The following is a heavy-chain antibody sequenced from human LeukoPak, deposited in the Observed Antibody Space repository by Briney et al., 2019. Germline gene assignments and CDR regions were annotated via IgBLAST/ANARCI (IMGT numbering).Heavy chain of an antibody. D-gene: IGHD1-26*01. V-gene: IGHV3-53*01. J-gene: IGHJ3*02. Sequence: PGGSLRLSCAASGFTVSSNYMSWVRQAPGKGLEWVSVIYSGGSTYYADSVKGRFTISRDNSKNTLYLQMNSLRAEDTAVYYCARDSRFLGKLSGSYLDAIDIWGQGTMVTVSS. CDR2: IYSGGST. CDR3: ARDSRFLGKLSGSYLDAIDI. CDR1: GFTVSSNY.